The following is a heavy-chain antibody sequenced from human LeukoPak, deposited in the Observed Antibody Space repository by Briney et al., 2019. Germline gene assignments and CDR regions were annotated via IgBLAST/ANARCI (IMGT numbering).Heavy chain of an antibody. Sequence: GGSLRLSCAASGFTFSSYEMNWVCQAPGRGLEWVSYISSSGSTIYYADSVKGRFTISRDNAKNSLYLQMNSLRAEDTAVYYCAKDLVALAATFDYWGQGTLVTVSS. CDR3: AKDLVALAATFDY. J-gene: IGHJ4*02. CDR1: GFTFSSYE. D-gene: IGHD6-19*01. CDR2: ISSSGSTI. V-gene: IGHV3-48*03.